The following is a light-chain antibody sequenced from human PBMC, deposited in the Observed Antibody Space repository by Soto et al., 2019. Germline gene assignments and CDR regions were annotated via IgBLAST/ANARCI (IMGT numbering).Light chain of an antibody. CDR1: QSVSSY. Sequence: EIVLTQSPATLSLSPGERATLSCRASQSVSSYLAWYQQKPGQAPRLLIYDASNRATRIPARFSGSGSGTDFNLTISSLEPEEFAVYYCQQLSDWPKTCGQGPKPEIK. J-gene: IGKJ2*01. V-gene: IGKV3-11*01. CDR3: QQLSDWPKT. CDR2: DAS.